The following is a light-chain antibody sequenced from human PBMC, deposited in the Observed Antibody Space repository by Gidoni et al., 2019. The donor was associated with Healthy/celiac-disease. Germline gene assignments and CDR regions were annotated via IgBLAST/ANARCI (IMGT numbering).Light chain of an antibody. CDR1: PGISSY. CDR2: AAS. Sequence: DIQLTQSPSFLSASVGDRVTITCRASPGISSYLAWYQQKPGKAPKLLIYAASTLQSGVPSRFSGSGSGTEFTLTISSLQPEDFATYYCQQINSYRFTFGPXTKVDIK. V-gene: IGKV1-9*01. J-gene: IGKJ3*01. CDR3: QQINSYRFT.